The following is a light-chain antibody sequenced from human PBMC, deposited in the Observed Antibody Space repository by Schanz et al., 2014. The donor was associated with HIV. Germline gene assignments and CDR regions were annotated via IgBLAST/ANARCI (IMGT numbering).Light chain of an antibody. CDR3: QHYGDSRGT. V-gene: IGKV3-20*01. CDR1: QSVGGSQ. J-gene: IGKJ4*01. CDR2: ATS. Sequence: ETVLTQSPGSLSLSPGERATLSCRTSQSVGGSQLAWYQHKRGQAPRLLIYATSFRATGIPDRFSGSGSGTDFTLTISRLEPEDFAVYYCQHYGDSRGTFGGWTKVDFK.